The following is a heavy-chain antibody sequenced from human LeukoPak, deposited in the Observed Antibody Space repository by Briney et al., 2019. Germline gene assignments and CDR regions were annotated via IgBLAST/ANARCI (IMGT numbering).Heavy chain of an antibody. Sequence: SVKVSCKASGFTFTSSAVQWVRQARGQRLEWIGWIVVGSGNTNYAQKFQERVTITRDMSTSTAYMELSSLRSGDTAVYYCAAGLAVAGYYYYYGMDVWGQGTTVTVSS. CDR3: AAGLAVAGYYYYYGMDV. D-gene: IGHD6-19*01. V-gene: IGHV1-58*01. J-gene: IGHJ6*02. CDR2: IVVGSGNT. CDR1: GFTFTSSA.